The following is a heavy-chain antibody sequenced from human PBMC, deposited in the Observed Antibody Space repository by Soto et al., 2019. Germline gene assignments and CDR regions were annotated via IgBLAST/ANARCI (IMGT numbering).Heavy chain of an antibody. CDR3: ARGPFRPSAMDI. D-gene: IGHD3-10*01. CDR1: GDNFKKNV. Sequence: VASVKVSCKTSGDNFKKNVFTWVRQAPGQGLEWMGGTIPALGKTHYIEKFQGRVTITVDDATRTVYMEVRDLTSEDTAIYYCARGPFRPSAMDIWGQGTTVTVSS. J-gene: IGHJ6*02. V-gene: IGHV1-69*10. CDR2: TIPALGKT.